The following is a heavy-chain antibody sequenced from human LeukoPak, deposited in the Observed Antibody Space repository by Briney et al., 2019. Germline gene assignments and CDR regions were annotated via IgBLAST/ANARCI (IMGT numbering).Heavy chain of an antibody. CDR2: INSDGSST. V-gene: IGHV3-74*01. J-gene: IGHJ4*02. CDR1: GFTFSSYW. D-gene: IGHD3-10*01. CDR3: AGDWLVPFDY. Sequence: GGSLRLSCAASGFTFSSYWMHWVRQAPGKGLAWVSRINSDGSSTSYADSVKGRFTISRDNAKNTLYLQMNSLRAEDTAVYYCAGDWLVPFDYWGQGTLVTVSS.